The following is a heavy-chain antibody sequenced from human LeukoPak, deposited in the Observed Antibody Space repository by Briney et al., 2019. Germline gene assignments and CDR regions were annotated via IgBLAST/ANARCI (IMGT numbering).Heavy chain of an antibody. CDR2: IYHSGTT. J-gene: IGHJ6*03. CDR1: GVAISRGGYA. CDR3: ARSSEGRYYYDSSGYSYYYYYMDV. Sequence: SETLSLTCAVSGVAISRGGYAWNWIRQPPGKGLEWIAYIYHSGTTYYNPSLKSRATISVDTSKNQFSLKLSSVTAADTAVYYCARSSEGRYYYDSSGYSYYYYYMDVWGKGTTVTISS. V-gene: IGHV4-30-4*07. D-gene: IGHD3-22*01.